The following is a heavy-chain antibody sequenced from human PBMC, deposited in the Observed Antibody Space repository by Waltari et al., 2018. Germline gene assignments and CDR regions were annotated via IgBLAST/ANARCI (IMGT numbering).Heavy chain of an antibody. J-gene: IGHJ3*02. V-gene: IGHV1-18*01. CDR3: ARGHVNYDILTGYYPVGAFDI. CDR1: GYTFTSYG. CDR2: ISAYNGNT. Sequence: QVQLVQSGAEVKKPGASVKVSCKASGYTFTSYGISWVRQAPGQGLEWMGWISAYNGNTNYAQKLQGRGTMNTDTSTSTAYMELRSLRSDDTAVYYCARGHVNYDILTGYYPVGAFDIWGQGTMVTVSS. D-gene: IGHD3-9*01.